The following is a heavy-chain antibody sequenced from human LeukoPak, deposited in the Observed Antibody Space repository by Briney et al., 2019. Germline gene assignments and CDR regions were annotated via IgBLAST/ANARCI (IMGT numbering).Heavy chain of an antibody. CDR1: GFTVSSNY. J-gene: IGHJ3*02. CDR3: ARGGSLGYCSSTSCRDGAFDI. Sequence: GGSLRLSCAASGFTVSSNYMSWVRQAPGKGLEWVSSISSSSSYIYYADSVKGRFTISRDNAKNSLYLQMNSLRAEDTAVYYCARGGSLGYCSSTSCRDGAFDIWGQGTMVTVSS. V-gene: IGHV3-21*01. D-gene: IGHD2-2*01. CDR2: ISSSSSYI.